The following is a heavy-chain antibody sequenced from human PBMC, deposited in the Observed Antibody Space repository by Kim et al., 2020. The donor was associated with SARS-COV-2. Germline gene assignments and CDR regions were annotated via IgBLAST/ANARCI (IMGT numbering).Heavy chain of an antibody. CDR3: ARDRVVSSGWPLFLTPWYFDL. J-gene: IGHJ2*01. CDR1: GYTFTSYG. D-gene: IGHD6-19*01. CDR2: ISAYNGNT. Sequence: ASVKVSCKASGYTFTSYGISWVRQAPGQGLEWMGWISAYNGNTNYAQKLQGRVTMTTDTSTSTAYMELRSLRSDDTAVYYCARDRVVSSGWPLFLTPWYFDLWGRGTLVTVSS. V-gene: IGHV1-18*01.